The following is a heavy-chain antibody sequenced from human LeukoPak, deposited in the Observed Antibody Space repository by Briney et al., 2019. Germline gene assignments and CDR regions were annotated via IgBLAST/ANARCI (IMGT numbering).Heavy chain of an antibody. CDR3: ARVTTMVRGELWWFDP. CDR2: IYPGDSDT. V-gene: IGHV5-51*01. CDR1: RYSFTSYW. D-gene: IGHD3-10*01. J-gene: IGHJ5*02. Sequence: GESLKISCKGSRYSFTSYWIGWVRQMPGKGLEWLGIIYPGDSDTRYSPSFQGQVTISADKSISTAYLQWSSLKASDTAMYYCARVTTMVRGELWWFDPWGQGTLVTVSS.